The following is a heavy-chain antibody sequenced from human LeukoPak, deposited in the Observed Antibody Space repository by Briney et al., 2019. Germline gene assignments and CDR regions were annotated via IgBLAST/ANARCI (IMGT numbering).Heavy chain of an antibody. CDR3: ARFIAAAGTLYYGMDV. V-gene: IGHV1-46*01. D-gene: IGHD6-13*01. Sequence: SVKVSCKASGYTFTSYYMHWVRQAPGQGLEWMGIINPSGGSTSYAQKFQGRVTMTRDTSTSTVYMELSSLRSEDTAVYYCARFIAAAGTLYYGMDVWGQGTTVTVSS. CDR2: INPSGGST. J-gene: IGHJ6*02. CDR1: GYTFTSYY.